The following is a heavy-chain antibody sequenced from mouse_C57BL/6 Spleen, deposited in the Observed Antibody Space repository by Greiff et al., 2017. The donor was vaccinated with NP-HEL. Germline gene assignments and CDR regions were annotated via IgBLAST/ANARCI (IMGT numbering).Heavy chain of an antibody. CDR1: GYTFTEYT. J-gene: IGHJ4*01. Sequence: VQLQQSGAELVKPGASVKLSCKASGYTFTEYTIHWVKQRSGQGLEWIGWFYPGSGRIKYNEKFKDKATLTADKSSSTVYMELSSLTSEDSAVYFWARHEGARVITTVVATEGYAMDYWGQGTSVTVSS. V-gene: IGHV1-62-2*01. CDR2: FYPGSGRI. CDR3: ARHEGARVITTVVATEGYAMDY. D-gene: IGHD1-1*01.